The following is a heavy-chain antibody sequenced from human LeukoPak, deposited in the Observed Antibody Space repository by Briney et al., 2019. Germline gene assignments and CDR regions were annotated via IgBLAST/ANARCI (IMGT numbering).Heavy chain of an antibody. CDR3: ARLGYDSSGYYYIDY. Sequence: GGSLRLSCAASGLTFSSYSMNWVRQAPGKGLEWVSSISSSSSYIYYADSVKGRFTISRDNAKNSLYLQMNSPRAEDTAVYYCARLGYDSSGYYYIDYWGQGTLVTVSS. V-gene: IGHV3-21*01. CDR2: ISSSSSYI. J-gene: IGHJ4*02. D-gene: IGHD3-22*01. CDR1: GLTFSSYS.